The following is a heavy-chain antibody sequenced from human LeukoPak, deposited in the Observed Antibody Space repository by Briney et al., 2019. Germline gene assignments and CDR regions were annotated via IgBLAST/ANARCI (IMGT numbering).Heavy chain of an antibody. CDR3: ARGLRWFGNWYFDL. Sequence: ASVKVSCKASGYTFTSYGISWVRQAPGQGLEWMGWISAYNGNTNYAQKFQGRVTITRNTSISTAYMELSSLRSEDTAVYYCARGLRWFGNWYFDLWGRGTLVTVSS. D-gene: IGHD3-10*01. CDR2: ISAYNGNT. CDR1: GYTFTSYG. J-gene: IGHJ2*01. V-gene: IGHV1-18*01.